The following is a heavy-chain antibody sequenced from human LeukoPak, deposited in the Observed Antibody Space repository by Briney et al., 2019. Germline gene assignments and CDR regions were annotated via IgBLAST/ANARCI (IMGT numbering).Heavy chain of an antibody. CDR2: IYYSGST. Sequence: SETLSLTCTVSGGSVSSGSYYWSWIRQPPGKGLEWIGYIYYSGSTNYNPSLKSRVTISVDTSKNQFSLKLSSVTAADTAVYCCASFYYGSRSKYYFDYWGQGTLVTVSS. D-gene: IGHD3-10*01. CDR1: GGSVSSGSYY. J-gene: IGHJ4*02. V-gene: IGHV4-61*01. CDR3: ASFYYGSRSKYYFDY.